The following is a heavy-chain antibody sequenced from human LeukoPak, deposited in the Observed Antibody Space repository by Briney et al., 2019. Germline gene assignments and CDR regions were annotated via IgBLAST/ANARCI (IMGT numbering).Heavy chain of an antibody. CDR2: IQFDGTTE. Sequence: QAGGSLRLSCGASGFTLIDYNMHWVRQAPGKGLEYVAFIQFDGTTEYYTDSVKGRFTISRDNSKNTLYLQMNSLRAEDTAVYYCAKDRRSVTTMVAALGDFDYWGQGTLVTASS. CDR1: GFTLIDYN. CDR3: AKDRRSVTTMVAALGDFDY. V-gene: IGHV3-30*02. J-gene: IGHJ4*02. D-gene: IGHD2-15*01.